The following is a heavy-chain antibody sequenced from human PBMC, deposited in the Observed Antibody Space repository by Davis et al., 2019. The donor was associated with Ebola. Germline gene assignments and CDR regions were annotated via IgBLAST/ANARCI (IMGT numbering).Heavy chain of an antibody. D-gene: IGHD3-10*01. J-gene: IGHJ4*02. CDR2: IKQDGSEK. V-gene: IGHV3-7*03. Sequence: GESLKISCAASGFTFSSYWMSWVRQAPGKGLEWVANIKQDGSEKYYVDSVKGRFTISRDNAKNSLYLQMNSLRAEDTAVYYCARWSGVRADDYWGQGTLVTVSS. CDR3: ARWSGVRADDY. CDR1: GFTFSSYW.